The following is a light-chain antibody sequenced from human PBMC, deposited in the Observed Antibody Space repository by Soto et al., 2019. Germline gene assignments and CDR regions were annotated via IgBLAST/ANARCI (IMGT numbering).Light chain of an antibody. CDR1: QSVSSN. CDR3: HQYNDWPAWT. J-gene: IGKJ1*01. V-gene: IGKV3-15*01. Sequence: EIVMTQSPATLSVSPGERATLSCRASQSVSSNLAWYQQRPGQAPRLLIYGASTRASGIPARFSGSGSETEFTLTISSLQSEDFAFYYCHQYNDWPAWTFGQGTKVEIK. CDR2: GAS.